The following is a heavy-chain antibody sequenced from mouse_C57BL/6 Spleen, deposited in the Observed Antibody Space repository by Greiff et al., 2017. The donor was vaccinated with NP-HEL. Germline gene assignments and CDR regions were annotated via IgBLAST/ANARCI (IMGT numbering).Heavy chain of an antibody. Sequence: QVQLQQPGAELVKPGASVKMSCKASGYTFTSYWITWVKQRPGQGLEWIGDIYPGSGSTNYNEKFKSKATLTVDTSSSTAYMQLSSLTSEDSAVYYCARTTIYYDYGAYWGQGTLVTVSA. CDR3: ARTTIYYDYGAY. CDR1: GYTFTSYW. CDR2: IYPGSGST. J-gene: IGHJ3*01. V-gene: IGHV1-55*01. D-gene: IGHD2-4*01.